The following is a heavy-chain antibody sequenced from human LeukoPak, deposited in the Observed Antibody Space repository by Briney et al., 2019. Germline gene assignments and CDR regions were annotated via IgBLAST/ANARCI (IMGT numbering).Heavy chain of an antibody. Sequence: ASVKVSCKASGYTFTSYYMHWVRQAPGQGLEWMGIINPSGGSTSYAQKFQGRVTMTRDTSISTAYMELSRLRSDDTAVYYCARETGYAYGRAPLDYWGQGTLVTVSS. D-gene: IGHD5-18*01. V-gene: IGHV1-46*01. CDR1: GYTFTSYY. J-gene: IGHJ4*02. CDR3: ARETGYAYGRAPLDY. CDR2: INPSGGST.